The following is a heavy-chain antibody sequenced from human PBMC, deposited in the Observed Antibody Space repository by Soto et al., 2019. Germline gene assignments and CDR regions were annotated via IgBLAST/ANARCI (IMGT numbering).Heavy chain of an antibody. V-gene: IGHV4-59*08. D-gene: IGHD3-16*01. CDR1: GGSISREY. CDR3: ARQVWGDSSDGFDP. J-gene: IGHJ5*02. CDR2: IYYSGST. Sequence: PSGTPALTCTVHGGSISREYWSWVGQRPGKGLEWIGYIYYSGSTNYNPSLKSRVTISVDTSKNQFSLKLSSVTAADTAVYYCARQVWGDSSDGFDPWGQGTLVTVSS.